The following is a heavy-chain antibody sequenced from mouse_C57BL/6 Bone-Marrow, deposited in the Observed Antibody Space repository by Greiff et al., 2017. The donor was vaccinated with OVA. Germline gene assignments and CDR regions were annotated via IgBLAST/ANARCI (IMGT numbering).Heavy chain of an antibody. CDR2: IDPNSGGT. Sequence: QVQLQQPGAELVKPGASVKLSCKASGYTFTSYWMHWVKQRPGRGLEWNGRIDPNSGGTKYNEKFKSKATLTVDKPSSTAYMQLSSLTSEDSAVYYCARSGWLLLYFDYWGQGTTLTVSS. D-gene: IGHD2-3*01. V-gene: IGHV1-72*01. J-gene: IGHJ2*01. CDR1: GYTFTSYW. CDR3: ARSGWLLLYFDY.